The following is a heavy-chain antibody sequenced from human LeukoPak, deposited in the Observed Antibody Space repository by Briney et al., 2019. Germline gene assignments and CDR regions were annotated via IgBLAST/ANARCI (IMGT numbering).Heavy chain of an antibody. CDR1: VGPISNYY. CDR3: ARSPRGGTKTYFDY. Sequence: SETLSLTCTVSVGPISNYYWSWIRQPPGKGLEWLGYIYYSGSTNYNPSLKSRVTISVDTSKNQFSLRLSSVTAADPAVYYCARSPRGGTKTYFDYWGQGTLVTVSP. D-gene: IGHD1-14*01. J-gene: IGHJ4*02. CDR2: IYYSGST. V-gene: IGHV4-59*01.